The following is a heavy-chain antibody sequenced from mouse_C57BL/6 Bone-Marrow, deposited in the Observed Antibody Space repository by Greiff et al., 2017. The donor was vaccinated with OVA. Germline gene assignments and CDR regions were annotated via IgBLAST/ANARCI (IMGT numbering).Heavy chain of an antibody. V-gene: IGHV5-4*01. CDR1: GFTFSSYA. D-gene: IGHD1-1*01. J-gene: IGHJ2*01. CDR2: ISDGGSYT. CDR3: ARDYYGSLDY. Sequence: EVKVVESGGGLVKPGGSLKLSCAASGFTFSSYAMSWVRQTPEKRLEWVATISDGGSYTYYPDNVKGRFTISRYNAKNNLYLQMSHLKSEDTAMYYCARDYYGSLDYWGQGTTLTVSS.